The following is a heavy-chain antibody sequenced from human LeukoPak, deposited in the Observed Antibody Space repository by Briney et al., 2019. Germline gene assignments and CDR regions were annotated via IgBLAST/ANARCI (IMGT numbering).Heavy chain of an antibody. Sequence: GGSLRLSCAASGFTSSSYAMSWVRQAPGKGLEWVSAISGSGGFTYYADSVKGRFTISRDNSKNTLYLQVNSLRAEDSAVYYCAKAGLSGSAYSLRAFDIWGQGTMVTVSS. D-gene: IGHD2-21*01. CDR2: ISGSGGFT. CDR1: GFTSSSYA. V-gene: IGHV3-23*01. CDR3: AKAGLSGSAYSLRAFDI. J-gene: IGHJ3*02.